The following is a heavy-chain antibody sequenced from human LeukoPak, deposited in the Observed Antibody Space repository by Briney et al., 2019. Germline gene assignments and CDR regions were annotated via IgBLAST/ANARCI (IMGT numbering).Heavy chain of an antibody. D-gene: IGHD5-12*01. CDR3: ARGSVDIVATIYPGGFDY. CDR1: GGSFSGYY. CDR2: INHSGST. J-gene: IGHJ4*02. V-gene: IGHV4-34*01. Sequence: SETLSLTCAVYGGSFSGYYWSWIRQPPRKGLEWIGEINHSGSTNYNPSLKSRVTISVDTSKNQFSLKLSSVTAADTAVYYCARGSVDIVATIYPGGFDYWGQGTLVTVSS.